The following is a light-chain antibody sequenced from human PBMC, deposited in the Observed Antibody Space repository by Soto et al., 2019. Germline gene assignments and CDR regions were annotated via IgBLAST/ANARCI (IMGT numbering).Light chain of an antibody. CDR1: SSDVGSYNR. J-gene: IGLJ3*02. CDR2: EVS. Sequence: QSALTQPPSVSGSPGQSVTISCTGTSSDVGSYNRVSWYQQPPGTAPKLMIYEVSNRPSGAPDRFSGSKSGNTASLTISGLQAEDEADYYCSLYTSSSRWVFGGGTKLTVL. CDR3: SLYTSSSRWV. V-gene: IGLV2-18*01.